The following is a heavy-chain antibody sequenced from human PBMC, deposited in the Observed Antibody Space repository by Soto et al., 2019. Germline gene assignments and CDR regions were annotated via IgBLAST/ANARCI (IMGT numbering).Heavy chain of an antibody. CDR1: DTAISSGDYY. CDR3: ARDSSGYAGHDY. J-gene: IGHJ4*02. V-gene: IGHV4-30-4*01. CDR2: IYHSGTT. D-gene: IGHD3-22*01. Sequence: SESVSHTCTVSDTAISSGDYYWSRIRQPPGKGLEWIGYIYHSGTTFYNPSLKSRVSISVDTSKNQFSLNLNSVTAADTAVYYCARDSSGYAGHDYWGQGTLVTVSS.